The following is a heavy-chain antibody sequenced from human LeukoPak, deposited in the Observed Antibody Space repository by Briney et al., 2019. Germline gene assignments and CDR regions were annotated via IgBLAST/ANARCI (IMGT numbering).Heavy chain of an antibody. CDR3: AKDRLQSDP. Sequence: GKSLRLSCEASGFTFSSYAMHWVRQAPGKGLEWVAVVSYDGSNEYYAESVEGRFSISRDNSKNTLYLQMNSLRAEDTAVYYCAKDRLQSDPWGQGTLVTVSS. V-gene: IGHV3-30-3*01. D-gene: IGHD5-24*01. J-gene: IGHJ5*02. CDR1: GFTFSSYA. CDR2: VSYDGSNE.